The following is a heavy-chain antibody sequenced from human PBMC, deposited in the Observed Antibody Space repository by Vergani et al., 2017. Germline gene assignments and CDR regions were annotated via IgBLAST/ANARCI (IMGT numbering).Heavy chain of an antibody. J-gene: IGHJ4*02. Sequence: VQLVESGGGVVQPGRSLRLSCAASGFTFSSYAMHWVRQAPGKGLEWVAGISGQDFRTHYADSLKGRFTISRDDSKNTVYLQINSLRAEDTAFYYCADLYGDDGFSPFWGQGTLVTVSS. D-gene: IGHD2-21*01. V-gene: IGHV3-23*04. CDR2: ISGQDFRT. CDR3: ADLYGDDGFSPF. CDR1: GFTFSSYA.